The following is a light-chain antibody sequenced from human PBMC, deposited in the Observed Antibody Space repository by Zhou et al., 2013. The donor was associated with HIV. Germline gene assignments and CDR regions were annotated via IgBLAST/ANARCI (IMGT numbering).Light chain of an antibody. V-gene: IGKV1-5*03. CDR1: QSISSW. CDR2: KAS. CDR3: QQYKTEPWT. J-gene: IGKJ1*01. Sequence: DIQMTQSPSTLSASVGDRVTITCRASQSISSWLAWYQQKPGKAPKLLIYKASSLESGVPSRFSGSGSGTEFTLTISSLQPDDFATYYCQQYKTEPWTYGLGT.